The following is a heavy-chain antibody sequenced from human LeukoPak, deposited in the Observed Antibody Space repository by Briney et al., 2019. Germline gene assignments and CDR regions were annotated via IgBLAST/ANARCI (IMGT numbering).Heavy chain of an antibody. V-gene: IGHV3-21*01. CDR1: GFTFSSYG. CDR3: ARDYGKSGRIDSSFGY. Sequence: GGSLRLSCAASGFTFSSYGVSWVRQAPGKGLEWVSSISSIGSYIYYADSVKGRFTISRDNAKNSLYLQMNSLRAEDTAVYYCARDYGKSGRIDSSFGYWGQGSLVTVSS. CDR2: ISSIGSYI. J-gene: IGHJ4*02. D-gene: IGHD6-13*01.